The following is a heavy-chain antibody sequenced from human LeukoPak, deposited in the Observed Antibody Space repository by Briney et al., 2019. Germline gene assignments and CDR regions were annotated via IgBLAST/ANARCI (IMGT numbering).Heavy chain of an antibody. CDR3: ARSGYDSSGYSPGYFDY. Sequence: GESLKISRKGSGYSFTSYWIDWVRQMPGKGLEWMGIIYPGDSDTRYSPSFQGQVTISADKSISTAYLQWSSLKASDTAMYYCARSGYDSSGYSPGYFDYWGQGTLVTVSS. D-gene: IGHD3-22*01. V-gene: IGHV5-51*01. CDR2: IYPGDSDT. CDR1: GYSFTSYW. J-gene: IGHJ4*02.